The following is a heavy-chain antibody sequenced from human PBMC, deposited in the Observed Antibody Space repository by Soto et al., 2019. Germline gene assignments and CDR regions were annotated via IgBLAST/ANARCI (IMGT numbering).Heavy chain of an antibody. J-gene: IGHJ6*02. Sequence: QVQLVQSGAEVKKPGSSVKVSCKASGGTFSSYAISWVRQAPGQGLEWMGGIIPIFGTANYAQKFQGRVTIPADESTSTAYMELSSLRSEDTAVYYCARDGTVTTHPPYYYYYYGMDVWGQGTTVTVSS. V-gene: IGHV1-69*01. CDR2: IIPIFGTA. CDR3: ARDGTVTTHPPYYYYYYGMDV. CDR1: GGTFSSYA. D-gene: IGHD4-17*01.